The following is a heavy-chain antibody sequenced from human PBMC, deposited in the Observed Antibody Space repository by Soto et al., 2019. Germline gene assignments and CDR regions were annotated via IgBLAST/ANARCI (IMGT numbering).Heavy chain of an antibody. D-gene: IGHD3-22*01. CDR3: ARGSYYYDSSGWGD. CDR2: ISYDGSNK. CDR1: GFTFSSYA. Sequence: PGGSLRLSCAASGFTFSSYAMHWVRQAPGKGLEWVAVISYDGSNKYYADSVKGRFTISRDNSKNTLYLQMNSLRAEDTAVYYSARGSYYYDSSGWGDWGQGTLVTVSS. J-gene: IGHJ4*02. V-gene: IGHV3-30-3*01.